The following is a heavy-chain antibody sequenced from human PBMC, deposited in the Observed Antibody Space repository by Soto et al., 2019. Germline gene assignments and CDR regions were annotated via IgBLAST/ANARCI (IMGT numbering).Heavy chain of an antibody. Sequence: SETLPLTCVVSRGYQRISNWCTWVRQPPGKGLEWTGVMFHRVDTNYNRSLKSRVTISVDRSKTQFCRKLASVTAAHTAMYYCARGTTTMAPKNWLEPGGKGILFTVSS. V-gene: IGHV4-4*02. J-gene: IGHJ5*02. CDR3: ARGTTTMAPKNWLEP. CDR2: MFHRVDT. D-gene: IGHD5-18*01. CDR1: RGYQRISNW.